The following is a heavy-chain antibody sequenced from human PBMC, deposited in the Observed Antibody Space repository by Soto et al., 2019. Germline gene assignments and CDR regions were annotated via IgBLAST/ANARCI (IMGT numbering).Heavy chain of an antibody. CDR2: IHYSGST. V-gene: IGHV4-39*01. J-gene: IGHJ4*02. CDR1: GDSVTISDYY. CDR3: AAHDSGGYYAEY. Sequence: QLQLQESGPGLVKPSETLSLTCTVSGDSVTISDYYWGWIRQPPGKGLEWIRSIHYSGSTYYNPSLKSRVNISGDTSKKQFSLKLTSVTAADAAVYYCAAHDSGGYYAEYWGQGTLVTVSA. D-gene: IGHD3-22*01.